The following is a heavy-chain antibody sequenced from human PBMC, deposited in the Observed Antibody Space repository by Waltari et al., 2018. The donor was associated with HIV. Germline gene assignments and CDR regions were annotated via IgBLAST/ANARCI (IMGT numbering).Heavy chain of an antibody. V-gene: IGHV3-74*01. D-gene: IGHD6-19*01. CDR3: ARRHSSVGILDS. Sequence: EVQLAESGGGLVQPGGSLRLSCAASGFTFSNYWMHWVRQAPGKGLVWVSRIYTEGGSAGYADSVKGRFTIARDNAKNTLYRQMNSLRAEDTAVYYCARRHSSVGILDSWGQGTMVTVSS. CDR2: IYTEGGSA. J-gene: IGHJ4*02. CDR1: GFTFSNYW.